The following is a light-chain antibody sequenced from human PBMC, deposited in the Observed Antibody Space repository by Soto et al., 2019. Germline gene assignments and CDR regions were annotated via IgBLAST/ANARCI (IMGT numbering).Light chain of an antibody. CDR1: SSDVGSYNL. CDR2: EDS. J-gene: IGLJ3*02. Sequence: QSALTQPASVSGSPGXXXXXXXTGTSSDVGSYNLVSWYQQHPGKAPKVLIYEDSKRPSGVSDHFSASKSGNTASLTISGLQADDEADYYCCSYAGSSTLLFGGGTKVTVL. V-gene: IGLV2-23*01. CDR3: CSYAGSSTLL.